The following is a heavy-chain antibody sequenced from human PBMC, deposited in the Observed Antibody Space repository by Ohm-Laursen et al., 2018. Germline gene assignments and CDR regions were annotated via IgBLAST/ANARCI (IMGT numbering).Heavy chain of an antibody. CDR3: ARAGIAVAGQYDY. CDR2: INPNSGGT. J-gene: IGHJ4*02. D-gene: IGHD6-19*01. Sequence: ASVTVSCQASGYTFTGYYMHWVRQAPGQGLEWMGWINPNSGGTNYAQKFQGRVTMTRDTSISTAYMELSRLRSDDTAVYYCARAGIAVAGQYDYWGQGTLVTASS. V-gene: IGHV1-2*02. CDR1: GYTFTGYY.